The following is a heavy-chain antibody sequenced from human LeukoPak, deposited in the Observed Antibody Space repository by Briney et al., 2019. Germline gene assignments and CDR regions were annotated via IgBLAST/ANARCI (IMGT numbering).Heavy chain of an antibody. CDR2: INHSGIS. D-gene: IGHD3-9*01. CDR1: GGAFSGYS. V-gene: IGHV4-34*01. Sequence: SETLSLTCGVSGGAFSGYSWSWIRQPPEKGLEWIGEINHSGISIYNPSLKSRVTMSVDTSKNQFSLNLSSVTAADTAVYYCARARILTDTLLGVWGQGTLVTVSS. J-gene: IGHJ4*02. CDR3: ARARILTDTLLGV.